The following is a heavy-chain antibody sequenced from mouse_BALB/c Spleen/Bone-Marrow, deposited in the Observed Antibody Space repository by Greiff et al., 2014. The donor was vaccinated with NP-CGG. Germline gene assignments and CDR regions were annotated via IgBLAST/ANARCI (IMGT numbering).Heavy chain of an antibody. CDR3: ARNLGDGYSFAY. CDR1: GFSLTSYG. CDR2: IWSGGNT. Sequence: QVQLQQSGPGLVQPSQSLSITCTVSGFSLTSYGVHWVRQSPGKGLEWLGVIWSGGNTDYNAAFISRLSISKDNSKSQVFFKMSSLQANDTAIYYCARNLGDGYSFAYWGQGTLVTVSA. D-gene: IGHD2-3*01. J-gene: IGHJ3*01. V-gene: IGHV2-2*02.